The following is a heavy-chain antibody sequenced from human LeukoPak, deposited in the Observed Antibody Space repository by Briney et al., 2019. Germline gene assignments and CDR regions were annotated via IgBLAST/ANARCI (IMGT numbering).Heavy chain of an antibody. Sequence: GASVTVSFKASGYTFTGYYMHWVRQAPGQGLEWMGIINPSGGSTSYAQKFQGRVTMTRDTSTSTVYMELSSLRSEDTAVYYCARDINYSSSWQRNAFDYWGQGTLVTVSS. V-gene: IGHV1-46*01. CDR3: ARDINYSSSWQRNAFDY. D-gene: IGHD6-13*01. CDR1: GYTFTGYY. CDR2: INPSGGST. J-gene: IGHJ4*02.